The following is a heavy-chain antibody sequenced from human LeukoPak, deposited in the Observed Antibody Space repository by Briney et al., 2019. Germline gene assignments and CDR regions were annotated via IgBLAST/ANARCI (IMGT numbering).Heavy chain of an antibody. V-gene: IGHV4-34*01. D-gene: IGHD5-18*01. CDR2: IYYSGTT. CDR1: GGSFSGYY. Sequence: PSETLSLTCAVYGGSFSGYYWSWIRQPPGKGLEWIGSIYYSGTTHYNPSLGSRVTISLDTSKNQFSLKLASVTAADTAIYYVAKGAGGFSYNLFTPGGEGTLATVS. CDR3: AKGAGGFSYNLFTP. J-gene: IGHJ5*02.